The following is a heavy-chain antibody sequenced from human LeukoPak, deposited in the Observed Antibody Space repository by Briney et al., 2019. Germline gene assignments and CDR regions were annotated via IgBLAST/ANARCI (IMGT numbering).Heavy chain of an antibody. V-gene: IGHV1-2*02. J-gene: IGHJ6*04. D-gene: IGHD3-3*01. CDR3: ARDLITIFGVVIGVMDV. CDR2: INPNSGGT. CDR1: GYTFTGYY. Sequence: GASVKVSCKASGYTFTGYYMHWVRQAPGQGLEWMGWINPNSGGTNYAQKFQGRVTMTRDTSISTAYMELSRLRSDDTAVYYCARDLITIFGVVIGVMDVWGKGTTVTVSS.